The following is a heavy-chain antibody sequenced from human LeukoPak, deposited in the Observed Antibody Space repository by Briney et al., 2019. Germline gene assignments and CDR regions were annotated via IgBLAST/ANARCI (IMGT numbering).Heavy chain of an antibody. CDR1: GFTFDDYG. CDR3: ARNGVLRYFDWLVPYYYYMDV. CDR2: INWNGGST. J-gene: IGHJ6*03. Sequence: GGSLRLSCAASGFTFDDYGMSWVRQAPGKGLEWVSGINWNGGSTGYADSVKGRFTISRDNAKNSLYLQMNSLRAEDTALYYCARNGVLRYFDWLVPYYYYMDVWGKGTTVTVSS. V-gene: IGHV3-20*04. D-gene: IGHD3-9*01.